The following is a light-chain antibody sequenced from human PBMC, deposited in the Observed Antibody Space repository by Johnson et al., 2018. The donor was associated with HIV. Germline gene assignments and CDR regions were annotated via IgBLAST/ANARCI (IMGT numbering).Light chain of an antibody. V-gene: IGLV1-51*01. J-gene: IGLJ1*01. CDR3: GTWDSSLGASYV. Sequence: QSVLTQPPSVSAAPGQKVTISCSGSSSNIGNNYVSWYQQFPGTAPKLLIYDNNKRPSGIPDRFSGSRSGTSATLGITGLQTGDEADYYCGTWDSSLGASYVFGTGTKVTVL. CDR2: DNN. CDR1: SSNIGNNY.